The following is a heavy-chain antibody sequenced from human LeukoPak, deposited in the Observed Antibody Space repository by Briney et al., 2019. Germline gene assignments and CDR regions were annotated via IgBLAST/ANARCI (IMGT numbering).Heavy chain of an antibody. CDR1: GYSISSGYY. CDR2: IYHSGST. D-gene: IGHD1-26*01. V-gene: IGHV4-38-2*02. J-gene: IGHJ4*02. CDR3: ARSPTESGSIRY. Sequence: SETLSLTCTVSGYSISSGYYWGWIRQPPGKGLEWIGSIYHSGSTYNNPSLKSRVTISVDTSKNQFSLKLSSVTAADTAVYYCARSPTESGSIRYWGQGTLVTVSS.